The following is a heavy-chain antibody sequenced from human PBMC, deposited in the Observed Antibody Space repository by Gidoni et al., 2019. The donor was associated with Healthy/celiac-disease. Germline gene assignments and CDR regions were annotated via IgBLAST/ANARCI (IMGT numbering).Heavy chain of an antibody. V-gene: IGHV1-18*01. Sequence: QVQLVQSGAEVKKPGASVKVSCKASGYTFTSYGISWVRQAPGQGLEWMGWISAYNGNTNYAQKLQGRVTMTTDTSTSTAYMELRSLRSDDTAVYYCARSVGTMIVVADGRMDDYWGQGTLVTVSS. CDR2: ISAYNGNT. J-gene: IGHJ4*02. D-gene: IGHD3-22*01. CDR3: ARSVGTMIVVADGRMDDY. CDR1: GYTFTSYG.